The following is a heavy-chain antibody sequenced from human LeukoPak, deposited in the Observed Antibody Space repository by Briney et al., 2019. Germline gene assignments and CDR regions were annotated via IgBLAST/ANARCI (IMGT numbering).Heavy chain of an antibody. CDR2: ISYDGSNK. CDR1: GFTFSSYG. CDR3: AKLPTNPDYDFWSGYWTLGNFDI. D-gene: IGHD3-3*01. V-gene: IGHV3-30*18. J-gene: IGHJ3*02. Sequence: GGSLRLSCAASGFTFSSYGMHRVRQAPGKGLEWVAVISYDGSNKYYADSVKGRFTISRDNSKNTLYLQMNSLRAEDTAVYYCAKLPTNPDYDFWSGYWTLGNFDIWGQGTMVTVSS.